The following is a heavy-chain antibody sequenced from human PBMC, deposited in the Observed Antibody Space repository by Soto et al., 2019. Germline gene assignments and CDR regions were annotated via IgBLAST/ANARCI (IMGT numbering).Heavy chain of an antibody. CDR2: IIPIFGTA. D-gene: IGHD1-26*01. V-gene: IGHV1-69*06. Sequence: GASVKVSCKASGGTFSSYAISWLRQAPGQGLEWMGGIIPIFGTANYAQKFQGRVTITADKSTSTAYMELSSLRSEDTAVYYCAREGSGSPDLAYWGQGTLVTVSS. CDR1: GGTFSSYA. J-gene: IGHJ4*02. CDR3: AREGSGSPDLAY.